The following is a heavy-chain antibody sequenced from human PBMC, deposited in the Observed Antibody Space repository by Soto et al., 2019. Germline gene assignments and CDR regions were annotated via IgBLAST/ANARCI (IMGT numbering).Heavy chain of an antibody. CDR1: GGSISSGDYY. J-gene: IGHJ6*02. CDR3: ARDRGGSSLYYYAMDV. D-gene: IGHD2-15*01. CDR2: IYYSGST. Sequence: PSETLSLTCTVSGGSISSGDYYWSWVRQHPGKGLEWIGYIYYSGSTYYNPSLESRLTISVDTSKNQFSLKLSSVTAADTAVYYCARDRGGSSLYYYAMDVWGQGTTVTVSS. V-gene: IGHV4-31*03.